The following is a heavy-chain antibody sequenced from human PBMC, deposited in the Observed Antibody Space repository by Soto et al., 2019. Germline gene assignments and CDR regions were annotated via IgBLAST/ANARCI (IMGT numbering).Heavy chain of an antibody. CDR1: GYSFSTHG. J-gene: IGHJ5*02. D-gene: IGHD3-16*02. V-gene: IGHV1-18*01. CDR3: ARANFRSWFDP. Sequence: QARLVQSGAEVKKPGASVRISCKASGYSFSTHGVSWVRQAPGQGLEWMGWISAYSGNANYTQKLQGRVTMTTDTSTSTAYMELRSLRSDDTAVYYCARANFRSWFDPWGQGTLVTVSS. CDR2: ISAYSGNA.